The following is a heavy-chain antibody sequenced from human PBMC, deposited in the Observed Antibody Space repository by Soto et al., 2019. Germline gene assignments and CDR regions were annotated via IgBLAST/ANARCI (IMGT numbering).Heavy chain of an antibody. CDR2: ISAYNGNT. CDR3: VVAAQPYSFDY. J-gene: IGHJ4*02. D-gene: IGHD2-15*01. Sequence: QVQLVQSGAEVKKPGASVKVSCKASGYTFTSYGISWVRQAPGQGLEWMGWISAYNGNTNYAQKLQGRVTMTTDTSTSTGYMGLRSLGSDDTAVYYCVVAAQPYSFDYWGQGTLVTVSS. V-gene: IGHV1-18*01. CDR1: GYTFTSYG.